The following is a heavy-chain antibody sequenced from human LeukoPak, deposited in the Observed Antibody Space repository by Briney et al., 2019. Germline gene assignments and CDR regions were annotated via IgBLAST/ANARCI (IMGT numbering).Heavy chain of an antibody. D-gene: IGHD6-6*01. J-gene: IGHJ4*02. CDR2: ISSSGGSI. Sequence: PGGPLRLSCAASGFTFSTYSMNWVRQAPGKGLEWVSYISSSGGSIYYADSVKGRFTISRDNAENSLYLQLNSLRAEDAAVYYCAREGGSAARSDYWGQGTLVTVSS. CDR3: AREGGSAARSDY. V-gene: IGHV3-48*01. CDR1: GFTFSTYS.